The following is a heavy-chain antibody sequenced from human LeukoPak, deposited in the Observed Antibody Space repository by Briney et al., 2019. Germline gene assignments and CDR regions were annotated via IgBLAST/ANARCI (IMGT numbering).Heavy chain of an antibody. J-gene: IGHJ4*02. CDR3: ARGRWGTTVATLFDY. CDR2: IYYSGTT. D-gene: IGHD4-23*01. Sequence: NPSETLSLTCTVSGDSISNYYWSWIRQPPGKGLEWIGYIYYSGTTNYNPSRKSRVTISVDTSKNQFSLKLSSVTAADTAVYYCARGRWGTTVATLFDYWGQGTLVTVPS. V-gene: IGHV4-59*01. CDR1: GDSISNYY.